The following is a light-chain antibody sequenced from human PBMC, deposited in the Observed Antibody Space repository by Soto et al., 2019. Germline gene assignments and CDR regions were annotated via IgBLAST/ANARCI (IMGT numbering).Light chain of an antibody. CDR2: MIS. J-gene: IGKJ2*01. V-gene: IGKV2-24*01. Sequence: DFVMTQTPLSSPVTLGQPASISCRSSQSLVHSDGNSYLSWLHQRPGQPPRLLIYMISNRFSGVPDRFSGSWAGTDFTLKISWVEPEDVGVYYCMQATQPYTFGQGTKLEI. CDR1: QSLVHSDGNSY. CDR3: MQATQPYT.